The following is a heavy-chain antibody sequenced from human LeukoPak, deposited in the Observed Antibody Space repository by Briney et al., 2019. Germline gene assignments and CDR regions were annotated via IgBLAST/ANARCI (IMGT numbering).Heavy chain of an antibody. V-gene: IGHV3-21*01. CDR3: ARDYLGWFDP. J-gene: IGHJ5*02. Sequence: GGFLRLSCAASGFTFSSYSMNWVRQAPGKGLEWVSSISSSSYIYYADSVKGRFTISRDNAKNSLYLQMNSLRAEDTAVYYCARDYLGWFDPWGQGTLVTVSS. CDR1: GFTFSSYS. CDR2: ISSSSYI.